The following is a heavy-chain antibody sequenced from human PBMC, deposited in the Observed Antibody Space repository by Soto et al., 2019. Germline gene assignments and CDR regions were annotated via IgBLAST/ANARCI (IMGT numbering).Heavy chain of an antibody. J-gene: IGHJ4*02. V-gene: IGHV3-66*01. D-gene: IGHD3-16*01. CDR1: GFTVSNNY. CDR3: AAYSHKGY. Sequence: ESGGDLVQPGGSLRLSCAASGFTVSNNYMSWVRQAPGKGLEWVSLIYSGGSTYNADSVKGRFTISRDSSKNTLYLQMNSLRAEDTAMYYCAAYSHKGYWGQGTLVTVSS. CDR2: IYSGGST.